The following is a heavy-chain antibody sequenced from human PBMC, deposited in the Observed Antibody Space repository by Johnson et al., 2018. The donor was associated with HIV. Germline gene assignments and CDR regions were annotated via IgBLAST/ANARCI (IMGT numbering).Heavy chain of an antibody. Sequence: VQLVESGGGLVQPGGSLRLSCAASGFTFSTYAMSWVRQAPGKGLEWVSSLSGSGANTYYADFVKGRFTISRDNSNNTLYLQINSLRAEDSALYYCALSTSWSIAFDIWGQGTMVTVSS. V-gene: IGHV3-23*04. CDR1: GFTFSTYA. D-gene: IGHD6-13*01. J-gene: IGHJ3*02. CDR2: LSGSGANT. CDR3: ALSTSWSIAFDI.